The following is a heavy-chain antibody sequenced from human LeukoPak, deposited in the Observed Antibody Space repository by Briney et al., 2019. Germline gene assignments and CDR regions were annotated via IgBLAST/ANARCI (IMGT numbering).Heavy chain of an antibody. CDR3: ASVDTPSVSYWYFDL. V-gene: IGHV4-59*01. CDR2: IYYSGST. D-gene: IGHD5-18*01. CDR1: GGSISSSY. Sequence: SETLSLTCTVSGGSISSSYWSWIRQPPGKGLEWIGYIYYSGSTNYNPSLKSRVTISVDTSKNQFSLKLSSVTAADTAVYYCASVDTPSVSYWYFDLWGRGTLVTVSS. J-gene: IGHJ2*01.